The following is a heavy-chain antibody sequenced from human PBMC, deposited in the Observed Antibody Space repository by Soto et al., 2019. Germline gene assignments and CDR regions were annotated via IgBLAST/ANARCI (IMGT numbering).Heavy chain of an antibody. V-gene: IGHV1-69*13. CDR3: AGPPELTRIYYYYGMDV. D-gene: IGHD1-7*01. Sequence: SVKVSCKASGYTFTSYFMHWLRQAPGQGLEWMGGIIPIFGTANYAQKFQGRVTITADESTSTAYMELSSLRSEDTAVYYCAGPPELTRIYYYYGMDVWGQGTTVTVSS. CDR1: GYTFTSYF. CDR2: IIPIFGTA. J-gene: IGHJ6*02.